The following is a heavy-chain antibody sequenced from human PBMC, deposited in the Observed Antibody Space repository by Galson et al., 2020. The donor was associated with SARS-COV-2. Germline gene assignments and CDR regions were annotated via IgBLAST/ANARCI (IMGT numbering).Heavy chain of an antibody. CDR2: IYYSGST. V-gene: IGHV4-59*01. CDR1: GGSLSSYS. J-gene: IGHJ4*02. CDR3: ARGPVPARSWGFDY. D-gene: IGHD2-2*01. Sequence: SETLSLTCTVSGGSLSSYSWSWIRQPPGKGLEWIGYIYYSGSTNYNPSLKSRVTISVDTSKNQFSLKLSSVTAADTAVYYCARGPVPARSWGFDYWGQGTLVTVSS.